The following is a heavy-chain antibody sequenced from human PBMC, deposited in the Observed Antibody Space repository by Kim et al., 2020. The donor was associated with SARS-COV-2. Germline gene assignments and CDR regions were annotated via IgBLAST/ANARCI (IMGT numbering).Heavy chain of an antibody. V-gene: IGHV3-21*01. CDR3: ARDINYDFDY. Sequence: GGSLRLSCRGSGFKFSDYPMNWVRQPPGKGLEWVASINRDSAYIWHADSVKGRLTISRDNARNSLYLQMDGLRAEDTALYFCARDINYDFDYWGQGTLV. CDR2: INRDSAYI. CDR1: GFKFSDYP. J-gene: IGHJ4*02. D-gene: IGHD3-10*01.